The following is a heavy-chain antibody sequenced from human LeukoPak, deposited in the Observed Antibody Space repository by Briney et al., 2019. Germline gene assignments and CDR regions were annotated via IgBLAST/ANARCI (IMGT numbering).Heavy chain of an antibody. CDR2: ISGSGGST. J-gene: IGHJ4*02. D-gene: IGHD3-22*01. CDR1: GFTLSSYA. Sequence: GGSLRLSCAASGFTLSSYAMSWVRQAPGKGLEWVSAISGSGGSTYYADSVKGRFTISRDNSKNTLYLQMNSLRAEDTAVYYRAKELYYYDSSGYGWGQGTLVTVSS. CDR3: AKELYYYDSSGYG. V-gene: IGHV3-23*01.